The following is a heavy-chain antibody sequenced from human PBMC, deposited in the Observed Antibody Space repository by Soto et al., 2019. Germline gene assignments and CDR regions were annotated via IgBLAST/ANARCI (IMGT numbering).Heavy chain of an antibody. J-gene: IGHJ3*02. CDR3: AHRLDYYDSSGYYPFRAFEI. CDR1: GFSLSTSGVG. D-gene: IGHD3-22*01. CDR2: IYWDDDK. Sequence: SGPTLVNPTQTLTLTCTFSGFSLSTSGVGVGWIRQPPGKALEWLALIYWDDDKRYSPSLKSRLTITKDTSKNQVVLTMTNMDPVDTATYYCAHRLDYYDSSGYYPFRAFEIWGQGTMVTVSS. V-gene: IGHV2-5*02.